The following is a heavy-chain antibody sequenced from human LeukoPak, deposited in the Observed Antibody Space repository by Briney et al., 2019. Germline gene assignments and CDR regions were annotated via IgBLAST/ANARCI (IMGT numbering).Heavy chain of an antibody. V-gene: IGHV3-33*01. J-gene: IGHJ2*01. Sequence: GRSLRLSCAASGFTFSSYGMHWVRQAPGKGLEWVAVIWYDRSNKYYADSVKGRFTISRDNSKNTLYLQMNSLRAEDTAVYYCARDYLDWYFDLWGRGTLVTVSS. CDR3: ARDYLDWYFDL. CDR2: IWYDRSNK. CDR1: GFTFSSYG.